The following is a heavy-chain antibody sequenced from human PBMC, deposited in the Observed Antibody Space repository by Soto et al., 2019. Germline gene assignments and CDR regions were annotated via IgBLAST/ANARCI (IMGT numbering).Heavy chain of an antibody. CDR1: GGSISSGDYY. CDR3: ARATIVLVPAAMVSHWFDP. Sequence: SETLSLTCTVSGGSISSGDYYWSWIRQPPGKGLEWIGYVYYSGSTYYNPSLKSRVTISVDTSKNQFSLKLSSVTAADTAVYYCARATIVLVPAAMVSHWFDPWGQGTLVTVSS. CDR2: VYYSGST. V-gene: IGHV4-30-4*01. D-gene: IGHD2-2*01. J-gene: IGHJ5*02.